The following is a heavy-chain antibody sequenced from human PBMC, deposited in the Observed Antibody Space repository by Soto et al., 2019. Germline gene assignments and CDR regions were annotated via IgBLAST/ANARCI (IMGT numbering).Heavy chain of an antibody. Sequence: QVQLQESGPGLVKPSQTLSLTCTVSGGSISSGGYYWSWIRQHPGKGLGWIGYIYYSGSTYYNPSLTSRVTISVDTSKNQFSLKLSSVTAADTAVYYCARTSYDSSGTAADPWGQGTLVTVSS. D-gene: IGHD3-22*01. J-gene: IGHJ5*02. CDR3: ARTSYDSSGTAADP. V-gene: IGHV4-31*03. CDR1: GGSISSGGYY. CDR2: IYYSGST.